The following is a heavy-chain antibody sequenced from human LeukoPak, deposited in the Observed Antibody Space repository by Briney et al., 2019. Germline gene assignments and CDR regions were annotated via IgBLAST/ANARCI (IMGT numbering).Heavy chain of an antibody. CDR1: GSTFSTYG. CDR3: AGGYCSDGTCYRFDP. D-gene: IGHD2-15*01. CDR2: ISTTSGTI. Sequence: GGSLRLSCTASGSTFSTYGMNWVPQAPGKGLEWLSYISTTSGTIYYADSVKGRFTISRENAKNSLYLQMNSLRAEDTAVYYCAGGYCSDGTCYRFDPWGQGTLVTVSS. V-gene: IGHV3-48*01. J-gene: IGHJ5*02.